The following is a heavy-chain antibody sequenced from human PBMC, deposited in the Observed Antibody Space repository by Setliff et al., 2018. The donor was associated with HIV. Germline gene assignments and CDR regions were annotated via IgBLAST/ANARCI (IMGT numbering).Heavy chain of an antibody. CDR1: GFSLSNTRMG. D-gene: IGHD4-17*01. CDR2: IGWDDDK. V-gene: IGHV2-70*04. Sequence: ESGPTLVNPTETLTLTCTVSGFSLSNTRMGVSWIRQPPGKALECLARIGWDDDKFYCTSLKTRLTISKDTSKNQVVLTMTNMDPVDTGTYYCARTVYGINAAFDIWGQGTMVTVSS. J-gene: IGHJ3*02. CDR3: ARTVYGINAAFDI.